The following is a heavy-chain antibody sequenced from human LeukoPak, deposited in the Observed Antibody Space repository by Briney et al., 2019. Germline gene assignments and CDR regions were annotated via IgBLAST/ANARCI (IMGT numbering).Heavy chain of an antibody. J-gene: IGHJ5*02. CDR2: IKQDGSEK. V-gene: IGHV3-7*01. Sequence: GGSLRLSCAASGFTFSSYWMSWVRQAPGKGLEWVANIKQDGSEKYYVDSVKGRFTISRDNAKNSLYLQMNSLRAEDTAVYYCARSRGGFSGPYWFDPWGQGTLVTVSS. CDR3: ARSRGGFSGPYWFDP. CDR1: GFTFSSYW. D-gene: IGHD6-19*01.